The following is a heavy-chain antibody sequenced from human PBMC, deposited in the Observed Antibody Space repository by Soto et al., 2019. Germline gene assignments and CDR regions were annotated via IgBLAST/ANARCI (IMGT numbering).Heavy chain of an antibody. D-gene: IGHD3-22*01. CDR2: IYYSGST. V-gene: IGHV4-30-4*01. CDR1: GFSISSGDYY. Sequence: PSETLSLTCPFSGFSISSGDYYWSWIRQPPGKGLEWIGYIYYSGSTYYNPSLKSRVTISVDTSKNQFSLKLSSVTAADTAVYYCAIRTGYYYDSSGYYPSGAFDIWGQGTMVTVSS. J-gene: IGHJ3*02. CDR3: AIRTGYYYDSSGYYPSGAFDI.